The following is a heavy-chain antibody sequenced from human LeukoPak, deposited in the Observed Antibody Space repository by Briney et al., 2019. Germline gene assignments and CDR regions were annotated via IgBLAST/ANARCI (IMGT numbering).Heavy chain of an antibody. D-gene: IGHD6-13*01. CDR1: GFTFSSYA. Sequence: GSLRLSCAASGFTFSSYAMNWVRQAPGKGLEWVSSISSSSSYIYYADSVKGRFTISRDNAKNSLYLQMNSLRAEDTAVYYCARDFLYSSSEYGYWGRGTLVTVSS. V-gene: IGHV3-21*01. CDR3: ARDFLYSSSEYGY. CDR2: ISSSSSYI. J-gene: IGHJ4*02.